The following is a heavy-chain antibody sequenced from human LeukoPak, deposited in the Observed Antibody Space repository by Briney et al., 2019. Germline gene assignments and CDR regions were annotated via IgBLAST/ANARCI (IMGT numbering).Heavy chain of an antibody. CDR2: MYYRGST. D-gene: IGHD2-15*01. Sequence: SETLSLTCTVSGGSISSSSYYWGWIRQPPGKGLEWIGSMYYRGSTYHNPSLKSPVTISVDTSKNQFSLKLSSVTAADTAVYYCARDRRGYCSGGSCFEDAFDIWGQGTMVTVSS. V-gene: IGHV4-39*07. CDR1: GGSISSSSYY. J-gene: IGHJ3*02. CDR3: ARDRRGYCSGGSCFEDAFDI.